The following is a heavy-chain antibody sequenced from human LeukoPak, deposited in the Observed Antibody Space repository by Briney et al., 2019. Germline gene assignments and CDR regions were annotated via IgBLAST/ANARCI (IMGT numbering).Heavy chain of an antibody. Sequence: GESLKISCKVSGYRFNSHWIAWVRQMPGKGLELMGIIFPADSDTRYSPSFQGQVNISADKSISTAYLQWSSQQASDTAIYYCARHRHYDYGFDSWGQGTLVTVSS. V-gene: IGHV5-51*01. CDR3: ARHRHYDYGFDS. CDR2: IFPADSDT. J-gene: IGHJ4*02. D-gene: IGHD5-12*01. CDR1: GYRFNSHW.